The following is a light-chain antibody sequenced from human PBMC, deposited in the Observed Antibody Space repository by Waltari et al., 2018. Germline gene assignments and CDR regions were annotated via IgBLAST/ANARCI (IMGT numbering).Light chain of an antibody. Sequence: DIVMTQSPDSLAVSLGERATINCKSSQSVLYSSNNKNYLVWDQQKPGQSPKLLIYWASTRESGVPDRFSGSGSGTDFTLTINSLQAEDVAVYYCQQYYSPPITFGGGTKVEIK. CDR2: WAS. CDR1: QSVLYSSNNKNY. J-gene: IGKJ4*01. V-gene: IGKV4-1*01. CDR3: QQYYSPPIT.